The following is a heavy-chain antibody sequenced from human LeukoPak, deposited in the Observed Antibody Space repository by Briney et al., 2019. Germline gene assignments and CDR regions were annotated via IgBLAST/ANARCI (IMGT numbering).Heavy chain of an antibody. D-gene: IGHD1-26*01. J-gene: IGHJ4*02. V-gene: IGHV3-21*01. Sequence: GGSLRLSCAASGFTFSSYSMNWVRQAPGKGLEWVSSISSSSSYIYYADSVKGRFTISRDNAKNSLYLQMNSLRAEDTAVYYCARDVALGSYHPPNDYWGQGTLVTVSS. CDR3: ARDVALGSYHPPNDY. CDR1: GFTFSSYS. CDR2: ISSSSSYI.